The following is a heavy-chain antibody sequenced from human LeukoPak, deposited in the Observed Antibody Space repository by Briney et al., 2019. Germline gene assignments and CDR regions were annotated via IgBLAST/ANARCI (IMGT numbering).Heavy chain of an antibody. J-gene: IGHJ6*03. D-gene: IGHD1-26*01. CDR2: IYYSGST. CDR3: ARAGQWELDYYYYYMDV. CDR1: GGSISSYY. V-gene: IGHV4-59*01. Sequence: PSETLSLTCTVSGGSISSYYWSWIRQPPGKGLEWIGYIYYSGSTNYNPSLKSRVTISVDTSKNQFSLKLSSVTAADTAVYYCARAGQWELDYYYYYMDVWGKGTTVTVSS.